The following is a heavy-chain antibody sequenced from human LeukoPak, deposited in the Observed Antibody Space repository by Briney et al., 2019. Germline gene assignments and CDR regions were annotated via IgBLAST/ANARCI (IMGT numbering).Heavy chain of an antibody. V-gene: IGHV3-7*04. D-gene: IGHD5-12*01. Sequence: PGGSLRLSCAASGFTFSSYWMSWVRQAPGKGLEWVANIKQDGSEKYYVDSVKGRFTISRDNAKNSLYRQMNSLRAEDTAVYYCARGFGGYDPEVGYHYLDVWGKGPTVTVSS. J-gene: IGHJ6*03. CDR1: GFTFSSYW. CDR3: ARGFGGYDPEVGYHYLDV. CDR2: IKQDGSEK.